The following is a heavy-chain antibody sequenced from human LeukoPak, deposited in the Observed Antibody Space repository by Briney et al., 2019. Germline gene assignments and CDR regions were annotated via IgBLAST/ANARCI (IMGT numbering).Heavy chain of an antibody. V-gene: IGHV3-30*02. CDR1: GFTFSSYG. D-gene: IGHD2-15*01. Sequence: GGSLRLSCAASGFTFSSYGMHWVRQAPGKGLEWVAFIRYDGSNKYYADSVKGRFTISRDNSKNTLYLQMNSLRAEDTAVYYCAKGGGYDYYYDMDVWGQGTTVTVSS. CDR2: IRYDGSNK. CDR3: AKGGGYDYYYDMDV. J-gene: IGHJ6*02.